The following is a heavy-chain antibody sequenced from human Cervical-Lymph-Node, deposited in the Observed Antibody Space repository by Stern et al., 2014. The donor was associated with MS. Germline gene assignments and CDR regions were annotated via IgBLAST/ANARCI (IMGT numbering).Heavy chain of an antibody. CDR3: ARGLERKVGRGY. Sequence: VQLVQSGGEVKKPGVSVKVSCQASGYILTTYYIHWVRQAPGQGLELMGIINPSDGSTEYAQRFQGRITMTRDTSTDTVYMELNSLRSEDTAVYYCARGLERKVGRGYWGQGTLVTVS. D-gene: IGHD1-1*01. CDR1: GYILTTYY. V-gene: IGHV1-46*01. CDR2: INPSDGST. J-gene: IGHJ4*02.